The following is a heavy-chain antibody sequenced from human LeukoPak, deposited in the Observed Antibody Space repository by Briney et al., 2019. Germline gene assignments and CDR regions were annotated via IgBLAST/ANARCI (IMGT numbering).Heavy chain of an antibody. D-gene: IGHD1/OR15-1a*01. V-gene: IGHV4-59*08. J-gene: IGHJ3*02. CDR3: ARHKTGTAGADAFDI. CDR1: GGSISSYY. Sequence: PSETLSLTCTVSGGSISSYYWSWIRQPPGKGLEWIGYIYYSGSTNYNPSLKSRVTISVDTSKNQFSLKLSSVTAADTAVYYCARHKTGTAGADAFDIWGQGTMVTVSS. CDR2: IYYSGST.